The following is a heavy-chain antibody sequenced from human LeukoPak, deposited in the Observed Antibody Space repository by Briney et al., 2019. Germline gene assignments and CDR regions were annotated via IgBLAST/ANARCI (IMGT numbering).Heavy chain of an antibody. Sequence: GGSLRLSCAASGFTFSSYAMSWVRQAPGKGLEWVSAISGSGGSTYYADSVKGRFTISRDNSKNTLYLQMNSLRAADTAVYYWSKSREWSQLIYFDYWGQGTLVTVSS. CDR2: ISGSGGST. J-gene: IGHJ4*02. CDR1: GFTFSSYA. V-gene: IGHV3-23*01. CDR3: SKSREWSQLIYFDY. D-gene: IGHD2-2*01.